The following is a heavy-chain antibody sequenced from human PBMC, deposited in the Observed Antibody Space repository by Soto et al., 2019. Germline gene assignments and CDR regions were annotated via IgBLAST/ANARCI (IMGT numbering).Heavy chain of an antibody. J-gene: IGHJ3*02. V-gene: IGHV3-33*01. CDR3: ARDALRRAIFGVVTDDAFDI. CDR2: IWYDGSNK. D-gene: IGHD3-3*01. Sequence: GGSLRLSCAASGFTFSSYGMHWVRQAPGKGLEWVAVIWYDGSNKYYADSVKGRFTISRDNSKNTLYLQMNSLRAEDTAVYYCARDALRRAIFGVVTDDAFDIWGQGTMVTVSS. CDR1: GFTFSSYG.